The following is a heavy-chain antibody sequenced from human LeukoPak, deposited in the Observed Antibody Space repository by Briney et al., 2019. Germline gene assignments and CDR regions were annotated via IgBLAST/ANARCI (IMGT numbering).Heavy chain of an antibody. J-gene: IGHJ4*02. CDR2: INPNSGGT. Sequence: ASVKVSCKASGYTFTGYYMHWVRQAPGQGLEWMGWINPNSGGTNYAQKFQGRVTMTRDTSISTAYMELSRLRSDDTAVYYCAATDRIQLLLKSADFDYWGQGTLVTVSS. V-gene: IGHV1-2*02. D-gene: IGHD5-18*01. CDR1: GYTFTGYY. CDR3: AATDRIQLLLKSADFDY.